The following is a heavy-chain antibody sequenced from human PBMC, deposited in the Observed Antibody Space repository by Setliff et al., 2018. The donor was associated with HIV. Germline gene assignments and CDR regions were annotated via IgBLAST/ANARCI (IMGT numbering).Heavy chain of an antibody. CDR3: ARDLGSEQWLPDAFDI. Sequence: PGGSLRLSCAASGFTFSNYGMLWVRPAPGKGLEWVAFIRYDGNNKDYSDSVKGRFTISRDNSKNTLYLQMNSLRAEDTALYYCARDLGSEQWLPDAFDIWGQGTMVTVSS. CDR1: GFTFSNYG. CDR2: IRYDGNNK. V-gene: IGHV3-30*02. D-gene: IGHD6-19*01. J-gene: IGHJ3*02.